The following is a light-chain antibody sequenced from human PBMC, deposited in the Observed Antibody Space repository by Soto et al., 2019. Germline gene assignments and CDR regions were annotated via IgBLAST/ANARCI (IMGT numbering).Light chain of an antibody. CDR1: QSVDSN. V-gene: IGKV3D-15*01. J-gene: IGKJ4*01. CDR2: GAS. CDR3: QQYDSWPLT. Sequence: EIVMTQSPGTLSVSTGEGATLSCRASQSVDSNLAWYQQKPGQAPRLLIYGASTRPTGIPDRFSGSGSGTEISLTISSLQSEDFAVYYCQQYDSWPLTFGGGTKVDI.